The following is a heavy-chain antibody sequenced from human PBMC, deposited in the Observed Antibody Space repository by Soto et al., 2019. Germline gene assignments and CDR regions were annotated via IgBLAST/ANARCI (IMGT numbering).Heavy chain of an antibody. J-gene: IGHJ6*02. CDR1: GFTFSSYA. D-gene: IGHD6-13*01. V-gene: IGHV3-23*01. Sequence: GGSLRLSCAASGFTFSSYAMSWVRQAPGKGLEWVSAISGSGGSTYYADSVKGRFTISRDNSKNTLYLQMNSLRAEDTAVYYCAKVGFVYGSSWIGSNYYYSMDVWGQGTTVTVSS. CDR2: ISGSGGST. CDR3: AKVGFVYGSSWIGSNYYYSMDV.